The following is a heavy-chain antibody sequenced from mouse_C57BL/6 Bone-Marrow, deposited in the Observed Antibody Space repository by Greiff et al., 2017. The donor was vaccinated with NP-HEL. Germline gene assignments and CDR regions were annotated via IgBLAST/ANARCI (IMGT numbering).Heavy chain of an antibody. V-gene: IGHV1-39*01. J-gene: IGHJ4*01. Sequence: VQLQQSGPELVKPGASVKISCKASGYSFTDYNMNWVKQSNGKSLEWIGVINPNYGTTSYNQKFKGKATLTVDQSSSTAYMQLNSLTSEDSAVYYRAGTAQATRRDYYAMDYWGQGTSVTVSS. CDR2: INPNYGTT. CDR1: GYSFTDYN. CDR3: AGTAQATRRDYYAMDY. D-gene: IGHD3-2*02.